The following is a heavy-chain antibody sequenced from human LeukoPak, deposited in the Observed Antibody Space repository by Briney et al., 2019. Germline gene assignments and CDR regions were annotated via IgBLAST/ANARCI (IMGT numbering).Heavy chain of an antibody. J-gene: IGHJ4*02. CDR2: IYYSGST. D-gene: IGHD4-17*01. V-gene: IGHV4-59*01. CDR1: GGSIRSYY. Sequence: PSGTLSLTCTVSGGSIRSYYWSWIRQPPGKGLEWIGYIYYSGSTNYNPSLKSRVTISVDTSKNQFSLKLSSVTAADTAVYYCATGYGDFRVEGRYFYSWGQGTLVTVSS. CDR3: ATGYGDFRVEGRYFYS.